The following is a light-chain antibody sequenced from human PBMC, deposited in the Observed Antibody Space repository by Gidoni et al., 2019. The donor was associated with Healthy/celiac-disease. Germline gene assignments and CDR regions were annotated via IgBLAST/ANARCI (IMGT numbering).Light chain of an antibody. CDR1: SSNIGSNT. Sequence: QSVPTQPPSASGPPGQRVTISCSGSSSNIGSNTVNWYQQLPGTAPKLLIYSNNQRPSGVPDRFSGSKSGTSASLAISGLQSEDEADYYCAAWDDSLNGVFGGGTKLTVL. V-gene: IGLV1-44*01. J-gene: IGLJ3*02. CDR3: AAWDDSLNGV. CDR2: SNN.